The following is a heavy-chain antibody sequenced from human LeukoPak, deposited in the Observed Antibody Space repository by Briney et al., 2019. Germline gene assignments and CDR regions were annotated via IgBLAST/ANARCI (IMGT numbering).Heavy chain of an antibody. V-gene: IGHV4-59*08. CDR3: ARRLPGYYYYMDV. Sequence: SETLSLTCTVSGGSISSYYWSWVRQTPGKGLEWIGYIYYSGSTSYNPSLKSRVTISVDTSNNQFSLRLSSVTAADTAVYYCARRLPGYYYYMDVWGQGTTVTVSS. CDR1: GGSISSYY. J-gene: IGHJ6*02. CDR2: IYYSGST. D-gene: IGHD2-15*01.